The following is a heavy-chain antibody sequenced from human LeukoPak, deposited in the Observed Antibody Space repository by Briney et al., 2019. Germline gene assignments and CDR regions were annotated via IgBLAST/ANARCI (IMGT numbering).Heavy chain of an antibody. CDR1: GGSISSSSYY. J-gene: IGHJ5*02. CDR2: IYYSGST. D-gene: IGHD6-19*01. Sequence: SETLSLTCTVSGGSISSSSYYWGWIRQPPGKGLEWIGSIYYSGSTYYNPSLKSRVTISVDTSKNQFSLKLSSVTAADTAVYYCARACLRQWLVRSRHPMVWFDPWGQGTLVTVSS. CDR3: ARACLRQWLVRSRHPMVWFDP. V-gene: IGHV4-39*07.